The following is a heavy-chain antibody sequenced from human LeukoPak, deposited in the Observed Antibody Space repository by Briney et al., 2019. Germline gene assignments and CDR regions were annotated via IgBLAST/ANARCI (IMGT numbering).Heavy chain of an antibody. J-gene: IGHJ4*02. CDR2: INGDGSSI. CDR3: AREGVDYPLSY. Sequence: GGSLRLSCVVPGFTFSRYWMHWFRQAPGRGLVWVSRINGDGSSISYADSVKGRFTVSRDNAKNTLYLQMNSLRAEDTAVYYCAREGVDYPLSYWGQGTLVTVSS. D-gene: IGHD3-10*01. V-gene: IGHV3-74*01. CDR1: GFTFSRYW.